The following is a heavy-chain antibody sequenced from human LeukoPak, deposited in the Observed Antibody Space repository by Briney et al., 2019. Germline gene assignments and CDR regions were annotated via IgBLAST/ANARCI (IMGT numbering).Heavy chain of an antibody. Sequence: ASVKVSCKASGYTFTSYDINWVRLAPGRGLEWMGWFFPKSRGTYYSQTFQGRVTMTSDTSISTAHLELSGLTSDDTAIYYCARDLIASGLSFDLWGQGTRVTVSS. V-gene: IGHV1-2*02. CDR3: ARDLIASGLSFDL. J-gene: IGHJ3*01. CDR2: FFPKSRGT. D-gene: IGHD1-26*01. CDR1: GYTFTSYD.